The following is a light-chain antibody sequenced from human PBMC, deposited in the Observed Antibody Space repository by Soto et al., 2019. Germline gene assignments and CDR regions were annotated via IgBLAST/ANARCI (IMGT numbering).Light chain of an antibody. Sequence: GDRATITCRASQSISSWLAWYQQKPGKAPKFLIYDASNLESGVPSRFSGSGSGTEFTLTISSLQPDDFATYYCQQYSSYWTLGQGTKVDIK. V-gene: IGKV1-5*01. CDR2: DAS. CDR1: QSISSW. CDR3: QQYSSYWT. J-gene: IGKJ1*01.